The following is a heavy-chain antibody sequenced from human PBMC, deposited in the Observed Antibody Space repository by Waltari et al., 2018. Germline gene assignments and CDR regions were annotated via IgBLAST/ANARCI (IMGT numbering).Heavy chain of an antibody. CDR1: GYSFTSYW. Sequence: EVQLVQSGAEVKKPGESLKISCKGSGYSFTSYWIGWVRQMPGKGLEWMGIIYPGDSDTRYSPSFQGQVTISADKSISTAYLQWSSLKASDTAMYYCARRSGNIGYTVTLYYFDYWGQGTLVTVSS. CDR3: ARRSGNIGYTVTLYYFDY. J-gene: IGHJ4*02. D-gene: IGHD4-17*01. V-gene: IGHV5-51*01. CDR2: IYPGDSDT.